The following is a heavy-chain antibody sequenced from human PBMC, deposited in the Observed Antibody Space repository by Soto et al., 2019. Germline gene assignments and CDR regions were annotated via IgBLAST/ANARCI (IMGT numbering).Heavy chain of an antibody. J-gene: IGHJ4*02. CDR2: IIPILGIA. V-gene: IGHV1-69*08. CDR3: ARDIVDYSSSWYYFDY. D-gene: IGHD6-13*01. Sequence: QVQLVQSGAEVQKPGSSVKVSCKASGGTFSSYTISWVRQAPGQGLEWMGRIIPILGIANYAQKFQGRVTITADKSTSTAYMELSSLRSEDTAVYYCARDIVDYSSSWYYFDYWGQGTLVTVSS. CDR1: GGTFSSYT.